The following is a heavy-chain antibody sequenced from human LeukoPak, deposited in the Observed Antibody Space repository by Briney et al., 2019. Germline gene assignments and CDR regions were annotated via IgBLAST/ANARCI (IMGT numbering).Heavy chain of an antibody. D-gene: IGHD3-3*01. CDR2: IYYSGST. V-gene: IGHV4-39*07. Sequence: PSETLSLTCTVSGGSIISSSYYWGWIRQPPGKGLEWIGSIYYSGSTYYNPSLKRRVTISVDTSKNQFSLKLSSVTAADTAVYYCARDGPYYDFWNRRFDPWGQGTLVTVSS. CDR3: ARDGPYYDFWNRRFDP. CDR1: GGSIISSSYY. J-gene: IGHJ5*02.